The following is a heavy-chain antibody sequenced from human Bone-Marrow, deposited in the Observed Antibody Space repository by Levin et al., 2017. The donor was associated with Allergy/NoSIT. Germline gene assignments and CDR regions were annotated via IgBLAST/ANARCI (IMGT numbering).Heavy chain of an antibody. V-gene: IGHV3-21*01. CDR2: ISVISSNI. J-gene: IGHJ4*02. CDR1: GFTFSSFY. D-gene: IGHD4-17*01. CDR3: ARNRGDYRLYYFDY. Sequence: SCAASGFTFSSFYMNWVRQAPGKGLEWVSSISVISSNIYYAESVKGRFTISRDNAKNSLYLEMKSLRAEDTAVYYCARNRGDYRLYYFDYWGQGTLVTVSS.